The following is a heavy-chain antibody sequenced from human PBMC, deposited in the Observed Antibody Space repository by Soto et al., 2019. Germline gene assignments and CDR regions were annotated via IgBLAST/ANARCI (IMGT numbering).Heavy chain of an antibody. Sequence: WTCIRQPPGKGLEWMGYIFNSGTTFYNPSLTGRLSISMDTSGNHFSLELRSVTAADTAVYYCALALGPTTGLDYWGQGTLVTVSS. CDR3: ALALGPTTGLDY. CDR2: IFNSGTT. D-gene: IGHD1-26*01. J-gene: IGHJ4*02. V-gene: IGHV4-31*02.